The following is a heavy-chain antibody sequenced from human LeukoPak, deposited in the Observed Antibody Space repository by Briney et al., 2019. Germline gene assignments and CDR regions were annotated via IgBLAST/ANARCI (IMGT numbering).Heavy chain of an antibody. CDR1: GFTFSNYA. V-gene: IGHV3-23*01. CDR2: ISGSGGST. Sequence: GGSLRLSCAASGFTFSNYAMSWVRQAPGKGLEWVSVISGSGGSTDYADSVKGRFAISRDNSKNTLYLQMNSLRAEDTAVYYCVKSLRGGVRENSFDFWGQGTLVTVSS. J-gene: IGHJ4*02. D-gene: IGHD1-26*01. CDR3: VKSLRGGVRENSFDF.